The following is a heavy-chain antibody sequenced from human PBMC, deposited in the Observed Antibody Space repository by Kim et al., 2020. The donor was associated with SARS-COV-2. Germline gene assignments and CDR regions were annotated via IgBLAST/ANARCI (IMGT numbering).Heavy chain of an antibody. CDR3: AKVGYCSSTSCYYYFDY. CDR1: GFTFSSNS. V-gene: IGHV3-23*01. CDR2: ISIIGGKT. J-gene: IGHJ4*02. D-gene: IGHD2-2*03. Sequence: GGSLRLSCAASGFTFSSNSMSWVRQAPGKGLEWVSSISIIGGKTSNAYSVKGRFTISRDNSKNTLYLQMNSLRAEDTALYYCAKVGYCSSTSCYYYFDYWGQGTLVTVSS.